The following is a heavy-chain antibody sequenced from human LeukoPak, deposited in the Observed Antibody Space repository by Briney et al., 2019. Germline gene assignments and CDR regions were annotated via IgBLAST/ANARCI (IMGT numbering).Heavy chain of an antibody. V-gene: IGHV1-2*02. CDR2: INPNNGGT. D-gene: IGHD3-10*01. CDR3: ARDSGEVPDY. Sequence: ASVTVSFKSSGYTFNGYYMRWVRQAPGQGLEWMGWINPNNGGTKYAQNFQGRVTITRDTSISTAYMELDRLRFDDTAVYYCARDSGEVPDYWGQGTLVTVSS. J-gene: IGHJ4*02. CDR1: GYTFNGYY.